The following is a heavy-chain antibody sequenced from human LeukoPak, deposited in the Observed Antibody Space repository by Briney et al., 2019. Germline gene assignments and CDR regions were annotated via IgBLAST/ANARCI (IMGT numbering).Heavy chain of an antibody. Sequence: GGSLRLSCAASGFTFSSYAMSWVRQAPGKGLEWVSAISGSGGSTYYADSVKGRFTISRDNSKNTLYLQMNSLRAEDTAVYYCAERASGGSGWYGYFDYWGQETLVTVSS. CDR2: ISGSGGST. CDR3: AERASGGSGWYGYFDY. V-gene: IGHV3-23*01. J-gene: IGHJ4*02. D-gene: IGHD6-19*01. CDR1: GFTFSSYA.